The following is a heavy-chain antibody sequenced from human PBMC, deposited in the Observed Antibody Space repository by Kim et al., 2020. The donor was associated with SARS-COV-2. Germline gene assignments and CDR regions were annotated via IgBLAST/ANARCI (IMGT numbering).Heavy chain of an antibody. D-gene: IGHD5-18*01. CDR3: AREYSYGAGYFDY. J-gene: IGHJ4*02. V-gene: IGHV3-21*01. Sequence: YEASVKGRFSISRDSAKNSLYLQMNSLRAEDTDVYYCAREYSYGAGYFDYWGQGTLVTVSS.